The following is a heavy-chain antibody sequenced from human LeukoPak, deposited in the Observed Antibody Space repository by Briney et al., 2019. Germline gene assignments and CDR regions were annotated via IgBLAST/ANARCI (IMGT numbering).Heavy chain of an antibody. CDR3: AKDSPLSYSSSIRDAFDI. D-gene: IGHD6-13*01. Sequence: GGSLRLSCAASGFTFSSYWMHWVRQAPGKGLVWVSRINSDGSSTSYADSVKGRFTISRDNAKNTLYLQMNSLRAEDTAVYYCAKDSPLSYSSSIRDAFDIWGQGTMVTVSS. J-gene: IGHJ3*02. CDR1: GFTFSSYW. V-gene: IGHV3-74*01. CDR2: INSDGSST.